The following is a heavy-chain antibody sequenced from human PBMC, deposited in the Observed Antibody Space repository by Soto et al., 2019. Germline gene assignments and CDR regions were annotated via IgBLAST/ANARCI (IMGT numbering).Heavy chain of an antibody. Sequence: QITLKESGPTLVKPTQTLTLTCTFSGFSLSTSGVGVGWIRQPPGKALEWLALIYWDDDKRYSPSLKSRLTITKDTSKNQVVLTMTNMDPVDTATYYCAHLLGSYGSGPGVSYYYYYVDVWGKGTTVTVSS. CDR2: IYWDDDK. CDR1: GFSLSTSGVG. CDR3: AHLLGSYGSGPGVSYYYYYVDV. D-gene: IGHD5-18*01. V-gene: IGHV2-5*02. J-gene: IGHJ6*03.